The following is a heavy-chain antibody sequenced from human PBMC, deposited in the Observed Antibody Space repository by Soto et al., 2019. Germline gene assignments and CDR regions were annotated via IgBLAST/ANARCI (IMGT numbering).Heavy chain of an antibody. V-gene: IGHV3-30-3*01. CDR2: ISYDGSNK. CDR1: GFTFSSYA. CDR3: ARDQPYYDFWSGYYVFDY. Sequence: PGGSLRLSCAASGFTFSSYAMHWVRQAPGKGLEWVAVISYDGSNKYYADSVKGRFTISRDNAKNSLYLQMNSLRAEDTAVYYCARDQPYYDFWSGYYVFDYWGQGTLVTVSS. D-gene: IGHD3-3*01. J-gene: IGHJ4*02.